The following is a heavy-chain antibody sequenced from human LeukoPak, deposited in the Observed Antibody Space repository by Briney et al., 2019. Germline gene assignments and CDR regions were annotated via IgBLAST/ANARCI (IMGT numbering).Heavy chain of an antibody. CDR1: RYTFTSYG. CDR2: ISAYNGNT. J-gene: IGHJ4*02. Sequence: ASVKVSCKASRYTFTSYGISWVGQAPGQRLEWMGWISAYNGNTNYTHKLQGRVTMTTDTSTSTAYMELRSLRSDDTAVYYCARDRARYCTNGVCYFGNDKDYWGQGTLVTVSS. V-gene: IGHV1-18*01. D-gene: IGHD2-8*01. CDR3: ARDRARYCTNGVCYFGNDKDY.